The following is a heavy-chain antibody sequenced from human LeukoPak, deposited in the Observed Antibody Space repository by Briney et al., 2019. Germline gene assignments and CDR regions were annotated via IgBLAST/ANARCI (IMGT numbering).Heavy chain of an antibody. CDR1: GGSISSYY. CDR3: ARDSHDFWSGYRNWFDP. CDR2: IYTSGST. D-gene: IGHD3-3*01. J-gene: IGHJ5*02. V-gene: IGHV4-4*07. Sequence: PSETLSLTCTVSGGSISSYYWSWIRQPAGKGLEWIGRIYTSGSTNYNPSLKSRVTMSVDTSKNQSSLKLSSVTAADTAVYYCARDSHDFWSGYRNWFDPWGQGTLVTVSS.